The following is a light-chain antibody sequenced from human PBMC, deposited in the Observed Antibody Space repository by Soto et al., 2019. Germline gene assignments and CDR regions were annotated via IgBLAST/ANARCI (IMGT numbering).Light chain of an antibody. V-gene: IGKV1-5*01. J-gene: IGKJ1*01. Sequence: DIQMNQSPSTLSASVGDRVTITCRASQSISFWLAWYQQKPGKAPNLLIYDASTLQSGVPSRFSGSGSGTEFTLTISSLQPDDFATYYCQQYNSYSWTFGLGTKVDI. CDR1: QSISFW. CDR2: DAS. CDR3: QQYNSYSWT.